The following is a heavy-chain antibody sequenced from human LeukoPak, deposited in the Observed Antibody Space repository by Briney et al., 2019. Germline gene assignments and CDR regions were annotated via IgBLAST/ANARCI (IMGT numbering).Heavy chain of an antibody. CDR1: GFIFKNYA. D-gene: IGHD4-17*01. Sequence: PGGSLRLSCEASGFIFKNYAMSWVRQAPGKGLEWVSGVSASGLVTYYADSVKGRFTISRDISKNTLYLQMNSLRAEDTAVYYCARDRSTVTTWVDYWGQGTLVTVSS. J-gene: IGHJ4*02. V-gene: IGHV3-23*01. CDR3: ARDRSTVTTWVDY. CDR2: VSASGLVT.